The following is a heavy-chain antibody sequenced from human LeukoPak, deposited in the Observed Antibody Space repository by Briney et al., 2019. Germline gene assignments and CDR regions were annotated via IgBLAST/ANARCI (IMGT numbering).Heavy chain of an antibody. D-gene: IGHD1-26*01. J-gene: IGHJ2*01. CDR2: IGGGGVTT. CDR3: AREGGGSGLWYYDL. CDR1: GFTFGSYS. Sequence: AGGSLRLSCAAPGFTFGSYSMHWVRQAPGKGPEFVSVIGGGGVTTFYADSVKDRFTISRDNSKNTLYLEMGSLRAEDMAVYYCAREGGGSGLWYYDLWGRGTLVTVSS. V-gene: IGHV3-64*02.